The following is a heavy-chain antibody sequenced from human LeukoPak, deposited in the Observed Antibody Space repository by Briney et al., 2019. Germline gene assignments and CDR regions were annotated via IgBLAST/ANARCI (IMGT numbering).Heavy chain of an antibody. D-gene: IGHD6-13*01. V-gene: IGHV1-69*04. CDR1: EGTFSSYA. CDR2: IIPILGIA. Sequence: GSSVKVSCKASEGTFSSYAISWVRQAPGHGLEWMGRIIPILGIANYAQKFQGRVTITADKSTSTAYMELSSMRSEDTAVYYCAREFTREKPGIAAAGRGIWFDPWGQGTLVTVSS. J-gene: IGHJ5*02. CDR3: AREFTREKPGIAAAGRGIWFDP.